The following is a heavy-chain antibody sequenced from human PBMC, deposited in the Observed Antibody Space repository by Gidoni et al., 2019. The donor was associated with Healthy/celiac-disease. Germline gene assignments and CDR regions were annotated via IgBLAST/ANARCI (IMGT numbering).Heavy chain of an antibody. J-gene: IGHJ4*02. CDR1: GFTVSSHY. D-gene: IGHD6-19*01. Sequence: EVQLVESGGGLIQPGGSLRLSCAASGFTVSSHYMSWVRQAPGKGLEWVSVIYSGGSTYYADSVKGRFTISRDNSKNTLYLQMNSLRAEDTAVYYWARERGGGPDSSGWGYFDYWGQGTLVTVSS. CDR3: ARERGGGPDSSGWGYFDY. CDR2: IYSGGST. V-gene: IGHV3-53*01.